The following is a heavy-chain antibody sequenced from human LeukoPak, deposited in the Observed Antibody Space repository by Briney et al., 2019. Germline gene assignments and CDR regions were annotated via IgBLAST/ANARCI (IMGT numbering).Heavy chain of an antibody. J-gene: IGHJ5*02. Sequence: GESLKISCQGSGYSFTSYWIAWVRQMPGKGLEWMGIIYPGDSDTRYSPSFEGQVTISADKSISAAYLQWSSLKASDTAMYYCARGTRITIFGVVTRMENWFDPWGQGTLVTVSS. CDR1: GYSFTSYW. CDR3: ARGTRITIFGVVTRMENWFDP. D-gene: IGHD3-3*01. CDR2: IYPGDSDT. V-gene: IGHV5-51*01.